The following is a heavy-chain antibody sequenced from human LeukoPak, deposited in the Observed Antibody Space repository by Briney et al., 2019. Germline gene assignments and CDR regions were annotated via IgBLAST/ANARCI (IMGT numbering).Heavy chain of an antibody. Sequence: GGSLRLSCAASGFTFSSYSMNWARQAPGKGLEWVSYISSSSSTIYYADSVRGRFTISRDNAKNSLYLQMNSLRAEGTAVYYCEAVAPPAPYWGQGTLVTVSS. CDR1: GFTFSSYS. J-gene: IGHJ4*02. CDR2: ISSSSSTI. V-gene: IGHV3-48*04. D-gene: IGHD6-19*01. CDR3: EAVAPPAPY.